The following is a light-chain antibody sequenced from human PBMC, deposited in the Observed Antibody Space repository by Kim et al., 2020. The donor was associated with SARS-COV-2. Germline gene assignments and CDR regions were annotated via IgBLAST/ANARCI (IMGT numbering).Light chain of an antibody. CDR3: AAWDDSLNGRGV. Sequence: QSVLTQPPSASGTPGQRVTISCSGSSSNIGSNTVNWYQQLPGTAPKLLIYSNNQRPSGVPDRFSGSKSGTSASLAISGLQSEDEAYYYCAAWDDSLNGRGVFGGGAQLTV. J-gene: IGLJ2*01. CDR2: SNN. CDR1: SSNIGSNT. V-gene: IGLV1-44*01.